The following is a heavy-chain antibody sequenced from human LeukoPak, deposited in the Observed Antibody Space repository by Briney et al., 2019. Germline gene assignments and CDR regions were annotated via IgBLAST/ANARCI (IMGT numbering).Heavy chain of an antibody. J-gene: IGHJ4*02. V-gene: IGHV3-64*01. CDR1: GFTFSSFS. CDR3: AREYYGDYVNFDY. D-gene: IGHD4-17*01. Sequence: PGGSLRLSCAASGFTFSSFSMHWVRQAPGKGLESVSAISSNGGSTYYANSVKGRFTISRDNPKNTLYLQMGSLRAEDMAVYYCAREYYGDYVNFDYWGQGTLVTVSS. CDR2: ISSNGGST.